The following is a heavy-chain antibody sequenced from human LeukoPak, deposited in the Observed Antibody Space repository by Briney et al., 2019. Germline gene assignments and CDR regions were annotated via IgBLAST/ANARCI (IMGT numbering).Heavy chain of an antibody. D-gene: IGHD3-16*01. V-gene: IGHV4-30-2*01. J-gene: IGHJ4*02. CDR3: ARVKLRLGYFDY. Sequence: PSQTLSLTCAVSGGSISSGGYSWSWIRQPPGKGLEWIGYIYHSGSTYYNPSLKSRVTISVDRSKNQFSLKLSSVTAADTAVYYCARVKLRLGYFDYWGQGTLVTVSS. CDR2: IYHSGST. CDR1: GGSISSGGYS.